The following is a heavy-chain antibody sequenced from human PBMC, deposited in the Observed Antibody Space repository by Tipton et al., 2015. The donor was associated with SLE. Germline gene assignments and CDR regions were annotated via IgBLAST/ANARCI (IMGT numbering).Heavy chain of an antibody. CDR2: ISWNSGSI. CDR1: GFTFDDYA. Sequence: SLRLSCAASGFTFDDYAMHWVRQAPGKGLEWVSGISWNSGSIGYADSVKGRFTISRDNAKNSLYLQMNSLRAEDTALYYCAKDAVAAAQDYYMDVWGKGTTVTVSS. V-gene: IGHV3-9*01. CDR3: AKDAVAAAQDYYMDV. J-gene: IGHJ6*03. D-gene: IGHD6-13*01.